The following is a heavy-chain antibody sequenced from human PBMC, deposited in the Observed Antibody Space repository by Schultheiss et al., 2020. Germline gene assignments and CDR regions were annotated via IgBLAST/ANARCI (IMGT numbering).Heavy chain of an antibody. D-gene: IGHD6-13*01. CDR1: GGSISSYY. V-gene: IGHV4-59*05. CDR2: IYYSGST. CDR3: ARQTYSSSWYLLDY. Sequence: SETLSLTCTVSGGSISSYYWSWIRQPPGKGLEWIGSIYYSGSTYYNPSLKSRVTVSVDTSKNQFSLKLSSVTAADTAVYYCARQTYSSSWYLLDYWGQGTLVTVS. J-gene: IGHJ4*02.